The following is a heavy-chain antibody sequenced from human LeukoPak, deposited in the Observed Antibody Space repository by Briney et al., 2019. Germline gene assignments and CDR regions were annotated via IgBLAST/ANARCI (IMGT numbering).Heavy chain of an antibody. CDR2: IIPIFGTA. CDR3: ARPSHYDFWSGYSSQDYYFDY. J-gene: IGHJ4*02. CDR1: GGTFSSYA. V-gene: IGHV1-69*01. Sequence: SSVKISXKASGGTFSSYAISWVRQAPGQGLEWMGGIIPIFGTANYAQKFQGRVTITADESTSTAYMELSSLRSEDTAVYYCARPSHYDFWSGYSSQDYYFDYWGQGTLVTVSS. D-gene: IGHD3-3*01.